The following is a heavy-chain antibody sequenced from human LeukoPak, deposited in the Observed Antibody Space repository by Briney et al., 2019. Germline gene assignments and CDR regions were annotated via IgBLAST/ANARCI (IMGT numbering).Heavy chain of an antibody. D-gene: IGHD3-3*01. J-gene: IGHJ3*02. CDR2: FDPEDGET. CDR1: GYTLSELS. Sequence: GASVKVSCKVSGYTLSELSMHWVRQAPGKGLEWMGGFDPEDGETIYAQKFQGRVTMTEDTSTDTAYMELSSLTSEDTAVYYCATDYDFYSGFPSIVLRGAFNIWGQGTMVTVSS. V-gene: IGHV1-24*01. CDR3: ATDYDFYSGFPSIVLRGAFNI.